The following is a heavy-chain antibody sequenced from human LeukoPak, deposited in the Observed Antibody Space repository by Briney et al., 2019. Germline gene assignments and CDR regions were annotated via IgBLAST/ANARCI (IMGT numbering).Heavy chain of an antibody. CDR1: GFTFSSYG. CDR2: ISGSGGST. Sequence: GGSLRLSCAASGFTFSSYGTSWVRQAPGKGLEWVSAISGSGGSTYYADSVKGRFTISRDNSKNTLYLQMNSLRAEDTAVYYCAKDIQFVIVQPSFDYWGQGTLVTVSS. D-gene: IGHD3-22*01. CDR3: AKDIQFVIVQPSFDY. V-gene: IGHV3-23*01. J-gene: IGHJ4*02.